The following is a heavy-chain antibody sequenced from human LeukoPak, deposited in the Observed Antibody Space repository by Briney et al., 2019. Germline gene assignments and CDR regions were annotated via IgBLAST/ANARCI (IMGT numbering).Heavy chain of an antibody. D-gene: IGHD3-10*01. J-gene: IGHJ4*02. CDR3: ARGYGSGSYYGY. Sequence: SETLSFTCAVYGGSFSDYYRSWIRQPPGRGLEWIGEINHSGSTNYNPSLKSRVTMSVDTSKNQFSLKLSSVTAADTAVYYCARGYGSGSYYGYWGQGTLVTVSS. V-gene: IGHV4-34*01. CDR1: GGSFSDYY. CDR2: INHSGST.